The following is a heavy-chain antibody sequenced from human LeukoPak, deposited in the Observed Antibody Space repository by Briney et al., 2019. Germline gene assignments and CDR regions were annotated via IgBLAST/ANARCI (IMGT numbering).Heavy chain of an antibody. CDR3: AKDPTRGDYVSVVDY. V-gene: IGHV3-23*01. J-gene: IGHJ4*02. D-gene: IGHD4-17*01. Sequence: GGSRRLSCAASGFTFSSYGMSWVRQAPGKGLEWVSAISGSGGSTYYADSVKGRFTISRDNSKNTLYLQMNSLRAEDTAVYYCAKDPTRGDYVSVVDYWGQGTLVTVSS. CDR1: GFTFSSYG. CDR2: ISGSGGST.